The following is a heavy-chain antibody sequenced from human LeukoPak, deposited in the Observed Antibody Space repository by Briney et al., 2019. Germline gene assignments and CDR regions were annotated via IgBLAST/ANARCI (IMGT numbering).Heavy chain of an antibody. CDR2: IIPIFGTA. D-gene: IGHD1-7*01. CDR1: GYTFTSYD. Sequence: GASVKVSCKASGYTFTSYDINWVRQAPGQGLEWMGGIIPIFGTANYAQKFQGRVTITTDESTSTAYMELSSLRSEDTAVYYCARDNYAGANWFDPWGQGTLVTVSS. CDR3: ARDNYAGANWFDP. V-gene: IGHV1-69*05. J-gene: IGHJ5*02.